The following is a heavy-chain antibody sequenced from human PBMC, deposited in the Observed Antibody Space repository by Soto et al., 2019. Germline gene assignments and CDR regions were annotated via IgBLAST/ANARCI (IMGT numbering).Heavy chain of an antibody. Sequence: QLQLQESGPGLVKPSETLSLTCTVSGGSISSSSYYWGWIRQPPGKGLKWIGSIYYSGSTYYNPSLKSRVTISVDTSKNQFSLKLSSVTAADTAVYYCARHWGSSGWYPHWFDPWGQGTLVAVSS. CDR2: IYYSGST. V-gene: IGHV4-39*01. J-gene: IGHJ5*02. CDR1: GGSISSSSYY. CDR3: ARHWGSSGWYPHWFDP. D-gene: IGHD6-19*01.